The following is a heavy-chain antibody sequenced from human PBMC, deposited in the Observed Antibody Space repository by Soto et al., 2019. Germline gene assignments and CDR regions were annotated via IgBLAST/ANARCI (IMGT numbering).Heavy chain of an antibody. Sequence: GASVKVSCKASGGTFSSYAISWVRQAPGQGLEWMGGIIPIFGTANYARKFQGRVTITADKSTSTAYMELSSLRSEDTAVYYCASGETYYYGSGQYYYYYYGMDVWGQGTTVTVSS. CDR2: IIPIFGTA. V-gene: IGHV1-69*06. CDR3: ASGETYYYGSGQYYYYYYGMDV. CDR1: GGTFSSYA. D-gene: IGHD3-10*01. J-gene: IGHJ6*02.